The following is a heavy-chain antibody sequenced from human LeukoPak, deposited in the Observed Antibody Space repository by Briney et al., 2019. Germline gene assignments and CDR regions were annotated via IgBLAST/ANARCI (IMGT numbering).Heavy chain of an antibody. CDR3: ARVGADLSGYPHWAFDI. CDR2: MNPNSGNT. CDR1: GYTFTSYD. V-gene: IGHV1-8*01. D-gene: IGHD3-10*01. J-gene: IGHJ3*02. Sequence: ASVKVSCKASGYTFTSYDINWVRQATGQGLEWMGWMNPNSGNTGYAQKFQGRVTMTTDTSTSTAYMELRSLRSDDTAVYYCARVGADLSGYPHWAFDIWGQGTMVTVSS.